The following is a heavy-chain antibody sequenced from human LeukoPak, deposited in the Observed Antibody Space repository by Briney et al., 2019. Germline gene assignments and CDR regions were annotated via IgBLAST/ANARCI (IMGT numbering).Heavy chain of an antibody. Sequence: SETLSLTCIVSGGSISSSSYYWGWIRQPPGKGLEWIGSIYYSGSTYYNPSLKSRVTISVDTSKNQFSLKLSSVTAADTAVYYCARQVGTAGQEYFDYWGQGTLVTVSS. V-gene: IGHV4-39*01. J-gene: IGHJ4*02. D-gene: IGHD5-18*01. CDR1: GGSISSSSYY. CDR3: ARQVGTAGQEYFDY. CDR2: IYYSGST.